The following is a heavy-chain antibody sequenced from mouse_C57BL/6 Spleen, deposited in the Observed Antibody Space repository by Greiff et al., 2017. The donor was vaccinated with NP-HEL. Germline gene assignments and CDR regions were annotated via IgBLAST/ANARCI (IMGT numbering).Heavy chain of an antibody. CDR3: ARGEGWLPHFDY. CDR2: ISYDGSN. V-gene: IGHV3-6*01. J-gene: IGHJ2*01. Sequence: EVHLVESGPGLVKPSQSLSLTCSVTGYSITSGYYWNWIRQFPGNKLEWMGYISYDGSNNYNPSLKNRISITRDTSKNQFFLKLNSVTTEDTATYYCARGEGWLPHFDYWGQGTTLTVSS. D-gene: IGHD2-3*01. CDR1: GYSITSGYY.